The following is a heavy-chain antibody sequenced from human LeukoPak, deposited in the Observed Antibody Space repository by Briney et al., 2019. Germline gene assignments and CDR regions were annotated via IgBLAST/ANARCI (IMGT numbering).Heavy chain of an antibody. CDR3: ARDSYYYDSSGLNWFDP. Sequence: ASVKGSCKASGYTFTGDYMHWVRQAPGQGLEWMGWVNPNSGGTNYAQKFQGRVTMTRDTSISTAHMELSRLRSDDTAVYYCARDSYYYDSSGLNWFDPWGQGTLVTVSS. D-gene: IGHD3-22*01. CDR1: GYTFTGDY. J-gene: IGHJ5*02. V-gene: IGHV1-2*02. CDR2: VNPNSGGT.